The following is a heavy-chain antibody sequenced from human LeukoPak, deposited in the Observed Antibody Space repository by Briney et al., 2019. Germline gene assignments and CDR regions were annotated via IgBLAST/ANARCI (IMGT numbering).Heavy chain of an antibody. V-gene: IGHV4-38-2*01. CDR3: ARLSGYYYYYMDV. Sequence: PSETLSLTCAVSGYSISSGHYWGWIRQPPGKGLEWIGSIYHSGSTHYNPSLKSRVTISVDTSKNQFPLKLSSVTAADTAVYYCARLSGYYYYYMDVWGKGTTVTVSS. J-gene: IGHJ6*03. CDR1: GYSISSGHY. CDR2: IYHSGST. D-gene: IGHD3-22*01.